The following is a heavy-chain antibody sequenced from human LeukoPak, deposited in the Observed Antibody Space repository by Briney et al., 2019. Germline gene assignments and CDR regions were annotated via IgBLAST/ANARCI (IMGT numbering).Heavy chain of an antibody. J-gene: IGHJ4*02. V-gene: IGHV1-46*01. CDR3: ARDALPHYYDSSGYGY. D-gene: IGHD3-22*01. CDR1: GYTFTSYY. Sequence: ASVKVSCKASGYTFTSYYMHWVRQAPGQGLEWMGIINPSGGSTSYAQKFQGRVTMTRDTPTSTVYMELSSLRSEDTAVYYCARDALPHYYDSSGYGYWGQGTLVTVSS. CDR2: INPSGGST.